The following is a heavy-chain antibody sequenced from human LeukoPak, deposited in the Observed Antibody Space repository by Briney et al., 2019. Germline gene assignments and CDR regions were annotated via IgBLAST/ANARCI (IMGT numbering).Heavy chain of an antibody. J-gene: IGHJ4*02. CDR2: INPNSGGT. CDR1: GYTFTGYY. Sequence: ASVKVSCKASGYTFTGYYMHWVRQAPGQGLEWMGWINPNSGGTNYAQKFQGRVTMTRDTSISTAYMELSRLRSDDTAVYYCTFRYYYDSSGSSFDYWGQGTLVTVSS. D-gene: IGHD3-22*01. V-gene: IGHV1-2*02. CDR3: TFRYYYDSSGSSFDY.